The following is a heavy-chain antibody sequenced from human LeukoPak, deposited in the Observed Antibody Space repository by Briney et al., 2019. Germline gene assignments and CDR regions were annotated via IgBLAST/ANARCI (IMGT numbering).Heavy chain of an antibody. J-gene: IGHJ4*02. CDR1: GYTFTAYY. D-gene: IGHD6-6*01. Sequence: ASVKVSCKASGYTFTAYYIHWVRQAPGQGLEWMGWINPNSGGTNYAQKFQGRVTMTRDTSITTAYMELSRLTSDDTAVYYCARGVAARPGGHWGQGTLVTVSS. CDR3: ARGVAARPGGH. CDR2: INPNSGGT. V-gene: IGHV1-2*02.